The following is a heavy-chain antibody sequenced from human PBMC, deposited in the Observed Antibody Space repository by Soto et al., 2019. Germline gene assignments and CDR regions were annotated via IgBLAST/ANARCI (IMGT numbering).Heavy chain of an antibody. CDR1: GYTFTIYG. D-gene: IGHD6-19*01. Sequence: GASVKVSCKASGYTFTIYGISWVRQAPGQGLEWMGWISAYNGNTNYAQKLQGRVTMTTDTSTSTAYMELRSLRSDDTAVYYCAGRIAVAGHDAFDIWGQGTMVTVSS. J-gene: IGHJ3*02. CDR3: AGRIAVAGHDAFDI. CDR2: ISAYNGNT. V-gene: IGHV1-18*01.